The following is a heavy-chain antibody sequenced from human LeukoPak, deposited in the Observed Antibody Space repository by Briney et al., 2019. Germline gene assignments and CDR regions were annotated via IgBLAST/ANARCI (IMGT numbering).Heavy chain of an antibody. CDR3: AADYYDSSGYYLNYYYGMDV. CDR2: FDPEDGET. D-gene: IGHD3-22*01. CDR1: GYTLTELS. V-gene: IGHV1-24*01. Sequence: SSVKVSRKVSGYTLTELSMHWVRQAPGKGLEWMGGFDPEDGETIYAQKFQGRVTMTEDTSTDTAYMELSSLRSEDTAVYYCAADYYDSSGYYLNYYYGMDVWGQGTTVTVSS. J-gene: IGHJ6*02.